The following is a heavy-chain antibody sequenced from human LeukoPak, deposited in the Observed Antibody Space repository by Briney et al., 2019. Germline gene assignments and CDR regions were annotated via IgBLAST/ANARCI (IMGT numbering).Heavy chain of an antibody. CDR1: GVTFSRHG. D-gene: IGHD3-3*01. V-gene: IGHV3-30*03. Sequence: GGSLRLSCAPSGVTFSRHGMHWVRQAPGKGLEWVAIISNDGSRKYYAHSVEGRFTISRDNTMNSLYLQMSSLRAEDTAVYYCATDRGWRTSGYYLYYFEYWGPGTLVTYSS. CDR2: ISNDGSRK. J-gene: IGHJ4*02. CDR3: ATDRGWRTSGYYLYYFEY.